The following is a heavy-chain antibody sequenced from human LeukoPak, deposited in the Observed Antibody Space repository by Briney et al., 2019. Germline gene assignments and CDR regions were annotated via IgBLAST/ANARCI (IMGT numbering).Heavy chain of an antibody. V-gene: IGHV3-48*02. CDR3: ARGSGSSYGGGLDP. J-gene: IGHJ5*02. Sequence: GGSLRLSCAASGFTFSSYNMNWVRQAPGKGLEWVSYITSSSSTISYADSVRGRFTISRDNAKNSLYLQMNSLRDEDTAVYYCARGSGSSYGGGLDPWGQGTLVTVS. CDR1: GFTFSSYN. D-gene: IGHD1-26*01. CDR2: ITSSSSTI.